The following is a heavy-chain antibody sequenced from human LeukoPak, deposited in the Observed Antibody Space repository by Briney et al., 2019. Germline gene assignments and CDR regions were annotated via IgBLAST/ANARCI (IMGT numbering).Heavy chain of an antibody. CDR3: ALQSGYCSSTSCDMGFLDY. J-gene: IGHJ4*02. CDR2: IIPIFSTA. Sequence: ASVKVSCKASGGTFSSYAISWVRQAPGQGLEWMGGIIPIFSTANYAQKFQGRVTITADESTSTAYMELSSLRSEDTAVYYCALQSGYCSSTSCDMGFLDYWGQGTLVTVSS. D-gene: IGHD2-2*02. CDR1: GGTFSSYA. V-gene: IGHV1-69*01.